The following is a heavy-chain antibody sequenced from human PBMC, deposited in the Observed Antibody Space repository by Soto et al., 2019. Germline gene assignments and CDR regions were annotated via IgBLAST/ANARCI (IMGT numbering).Heavy chain of an antibody. CDR1: GGSIRSYY. CDR2: IYTSGTT. CDR3: AREGSSGFGMDV. V-gene: IGHV4-4*07. Sequence: QVQLQQSGPGLVKPSETLSLTCTVSGGSIRSYYWSWIRQPAGKALEWIGRIYTSGTTNYNPSLKSCVTILLDTSKNQFSLDLSSVTDADTAVYYCAREGSSGFGMDVWGQGTTVTVSS. D-gene: IGHD6-25*01. J-gene: IGHJ6*02.